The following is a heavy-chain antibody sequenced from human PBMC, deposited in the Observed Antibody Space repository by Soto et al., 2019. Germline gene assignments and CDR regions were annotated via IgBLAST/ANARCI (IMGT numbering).Heavy chain of an antibody. Sequence: GGSLRLSCAASGFTFSDHYMDWVRQAPGKGLEWVGRTRNKANSYTTEYAASVKGRFTISRDDSRNSLYLQMNSLKTEDTALYYCVSVSGSYYYDYWGQGTLVTVSS. CDR3: VSVSGSYYYDY. J-gene: IGHJ4*02. CDR2: TRNKANSYTT. D-gene: IGHD3-10*01. CDR1: GFTFSDHY. V-gene: IGHV3-72*01.